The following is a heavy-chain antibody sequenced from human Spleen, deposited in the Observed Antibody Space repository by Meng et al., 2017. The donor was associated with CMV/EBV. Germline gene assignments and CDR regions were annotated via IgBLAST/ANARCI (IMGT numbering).Heavy chain of an antibody. CDR3: ARGSTAGY. V-gene: IGHV3-74*01. CDR1: RFIFSSYW. CDR2: INSDGSNT. J-gene: IGHJ4*02. Sequence: GESLKISCAASRFIFSSYWMHWVRQVPGKGLVWVSRINSDGSNTSYADSVKGRFTISRDNAKNTLYLQMNSLRAEDTAVYYCARGSTAGYWGQGTLVTVSS.